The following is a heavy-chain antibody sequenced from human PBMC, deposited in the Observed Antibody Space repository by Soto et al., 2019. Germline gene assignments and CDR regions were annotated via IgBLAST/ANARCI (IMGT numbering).Heavy chain of an antibody. CDR3: ARGADPTYFDN. Sequence: QVQLVQSGAEVKKPGASVKVSCKASGYTFTNYGVSWVRQAPGQGLEWMGWINTYSGNTNYEEKFQGRVTVTTDTPTTTAYMELRSRRSDDTAVYYCARGADPTYFDNWGQGTLVTVSS. CDR2: INTYSGNT. J-gene: IGHJ4*02. CDR1: GYTFTNYG. V-gene: IGHV1-18*01. D-gene: IGHD6-25*01.